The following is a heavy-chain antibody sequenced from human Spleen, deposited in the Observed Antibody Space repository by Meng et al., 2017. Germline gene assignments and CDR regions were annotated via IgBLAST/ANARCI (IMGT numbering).Heavy chain of an antibody. CDR1: GFTFSDYW. D-gene: IGHD6-13*01. CDR2: ISSDGRTT. J-gene: IGHJ4*02. CDR3: AKDPRPSIAAAGTVDS. V-gene: IGHV3-74*01. Sequence: GESLKISCAGSGFTFSDYWMHWVRQAPGKGLVWVSRISSDGRTTNYADSVKGRFTISRDNAKNSLYLQMNSLRAEDTALYYCAKDPRPSIAAAGTVDSWGQGTLVTVSS.